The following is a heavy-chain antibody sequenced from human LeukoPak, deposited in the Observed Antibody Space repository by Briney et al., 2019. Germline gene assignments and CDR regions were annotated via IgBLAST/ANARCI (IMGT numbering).Heavy chain of an antibody. CDR3: ARDPNGRTNYYYYGMDV. CDR2: ISAYNGNT. D-gene: IGHD1-7*01. J-gene: IGHJ6*04. CDR1: GYTFTGYG. V-gene: IGHV1-18*04. Sequence: ASVKVSCKASGYTFTGYGISWVRQAPGQGLEWMGWISAYNGNTNYAQKLQGRVTMTTDTSTSTAYMELRSLRSDDTAVYYCARDPNGRTNYYYYGMDVWGKGTTVTVSS.